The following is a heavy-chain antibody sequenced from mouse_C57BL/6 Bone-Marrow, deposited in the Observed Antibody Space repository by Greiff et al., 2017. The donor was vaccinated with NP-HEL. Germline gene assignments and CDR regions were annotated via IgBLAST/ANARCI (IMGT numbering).Heavy chain of an antibody. CDR1: GYTFTSYW. V-gene: IGHV1-50*01. D-gene: IGHD1-1*01. J-gene: IGHJ2*01. CDR2: IDPSDSYT. Sequence: VKLQQPGAELVKPGASVKLSCKASGYTFTSYWMQWVKQRPGQGLEWIGEIDPSDSYTNYNQKFKGKATLTVDTSSSTAYMQLSSLTSEDSAVYYCARDYYGSLYYFDYWGQGTTLTVSS. CDR3: ARDYYGSLYYFDY.